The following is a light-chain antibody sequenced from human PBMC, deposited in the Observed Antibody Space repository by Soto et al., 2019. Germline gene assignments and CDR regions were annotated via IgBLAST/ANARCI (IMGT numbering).Light chain of an antibody. CDR3: QQYGSSPPAT. CDR1: QSVSNSY. V-gene: IGKV3-20*01. CDR2: GAS. Sequence: EIVLTQSPGTLSLSAGERATLSCRASQSVSNSYLAWYQQKPGQAPRLLIYGASSRATGIPDRFSGRGSGTDFTLTISKLEPEDFAVYYCQQYGSSPPATFGQGTKLDIK. J-gene: IGKJ2*01.